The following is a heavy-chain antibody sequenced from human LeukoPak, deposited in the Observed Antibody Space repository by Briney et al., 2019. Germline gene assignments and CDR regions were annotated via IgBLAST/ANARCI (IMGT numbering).Heavy chain of an antibody. CDR2: ISYDGSTE. D-gene: IGHD3-10*01. CDR1: GFTFSSYG. CDR3: AKVGLWFGELRHGFFDY. J-gene: IGHJ4*02. Sequence: GGSLRLSCAASGFTFSSYGMHWVRQAPGKGLEWVAVISYDGSTEYYADSVKGRFTISRDNSKNTLYLQMNSLRAEDTAVYYCAKVGLWFGELRHGFFDYWGQGTLVTVSS. V-gene: IGHV3-30*18.